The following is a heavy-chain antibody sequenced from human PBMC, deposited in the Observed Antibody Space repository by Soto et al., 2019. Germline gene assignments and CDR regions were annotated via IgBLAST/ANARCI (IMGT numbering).Heavy chain of an antibody. D-gene: IGHD2-2*01. V-gene: IGHV1-18*01. J-gene: IGHJ4*02. Sequence: RASVKVSCKASGYTLTKSGISWVRQAPGQGLEWMGWISAYKGNTDYAQKFQDRVTMTIDTSTKTAYMELRSLTSDDTAVYYCARDRSTSDYWGQGTLVTVSS. CDR2: ISAYKGNT. CDR3: ARDRSTSDY. CDR1: GYTLTKSG.